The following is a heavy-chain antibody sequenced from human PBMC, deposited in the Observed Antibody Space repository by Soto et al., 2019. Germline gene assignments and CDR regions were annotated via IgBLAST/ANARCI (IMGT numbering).Heavy chain of an antibody. CDR2: IYYSGST. D-gene: IGHD3-9*01. J-gene: IGHJ5*02. CDR3: ARGPFLLRYFEPFDP. V-gene: IGHV4-39*01. CDR1: GGSISSSSYY. Sequence: KTSETLSLTCTVSGGSISSSSYYWGWIRQPPGKGLEWIGSIYYSGSTYYNPSLKSRVTISVDTSKNQFSLKLSSVTAADTAVYYCARGPFLLRYFEPFDPWGQGTLVTVSS.